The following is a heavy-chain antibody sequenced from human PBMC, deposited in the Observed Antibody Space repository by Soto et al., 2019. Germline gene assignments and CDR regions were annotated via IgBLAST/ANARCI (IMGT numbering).Heavy chain of an antibody. CDR2: ISGSGGST. Sequence: GGSLRLSCAASGFTFSSYAMSWVRQAPGKGLEWVSAISGSGGSTYYVDSVKGRFTISRDNSKNTLYLQMNSLRAEDTAVYYCAKDRTSGWLVGIWGQGTMVTVSS. CDR1: GFTFSSYA. V-gene: IGHV3-23*01. D-gene: IGHD6-19*01. CDR3: AKDRTSGWLVGI. J-gene: IGHJ3*02.